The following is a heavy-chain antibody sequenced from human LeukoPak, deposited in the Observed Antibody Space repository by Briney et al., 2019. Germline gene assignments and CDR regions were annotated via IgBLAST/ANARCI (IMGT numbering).Heavy chain of an antibody. J-gene: IGHJ6*02. CDR1: GYTFTSYY. CDR3: ARDQIAARSIAYYYYYGMDV. V-gene: IGHV1-46*01. CDR2: INPSGGST. D-gene: IGHD6-6*01. Sequence: ASVKVSCKASGYTFTSYYMHWVRQAPGQGLEWMGIINPSGGSTSYAQKFQGRVTMTRDTSTSTVYMELSSLGSEDTAVYYCARDQIAARSIAYYYYYGMDVWGQGTTVTVSS.